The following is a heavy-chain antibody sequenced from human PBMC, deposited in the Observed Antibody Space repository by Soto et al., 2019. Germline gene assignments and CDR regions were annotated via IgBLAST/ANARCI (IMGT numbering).Heavy chain of an antibody. V-gene: IGHV1-69*08. CDR1: GGTFSSYT. CDR2: IIPILGIA. D-gene: IGHD3-10*01. CDR3: ARETQWFGELLGDAFDI. Sequence: QVQLVQSGAEVKKPGSSVKVSCKASGGTFSSYTISWVRQAPGQGLEWMGRIIPILGIANYAQKFQGRVTIPADNHTSTAYMELSSLRSEDTAVYYCARETQWFGELLGDAFDIWGQGTMVTVSS. J-gene: IGHJ3*02.